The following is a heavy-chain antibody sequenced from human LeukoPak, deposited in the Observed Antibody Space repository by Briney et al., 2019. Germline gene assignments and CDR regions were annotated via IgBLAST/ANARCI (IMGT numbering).Heavy chain of an antibody. V-gene: IGHV3-23*01. J-gene: IGHJ3*02. CDR1: GFTFDDYA. CDR2: ISGSGGST. D-gene: IGHD6-19*01. Sequence: PGGSLRLSCAASGFTFDDYAMPWVRQAPGKGLEWVSGISGSGGSTYYADSVKGRFTISRDNSKNTLYLQMNSLRAEDTAVYYCASVIAVAGLDAFDIWGQGTMVTVSS. CDR3: ASVIAVAGLDAFDI.